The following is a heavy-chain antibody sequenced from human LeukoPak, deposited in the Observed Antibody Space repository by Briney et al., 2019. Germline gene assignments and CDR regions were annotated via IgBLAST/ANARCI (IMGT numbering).Heavy chain of an antibody. V-gene: IGHV3-15*01. Sequence: GGSLRLSCAASGFTFSGAWMTWVRQGPGKGLEWVGRIKSDGTTDYATPVQGKFIISRDDSTDTVSLQMDSLRSDDTAVYFCATDIPGLGVGELDYWGQGTPVIFSS. D-gene: IGHD4-17*01. CDR2: IKSDGTT. CDR3: ATDIPGLGVGELDY. J-gene: IGHJ4*02. CDR1: GFTFSGAW.